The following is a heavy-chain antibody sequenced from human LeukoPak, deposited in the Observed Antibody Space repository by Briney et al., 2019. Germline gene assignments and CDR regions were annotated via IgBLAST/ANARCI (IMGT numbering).Heavy chain of an antibody. CDR3: AKRSGVHH. CDR1: GFSFNEYS. D-gene: IGHD3-10*01. J-gene: IGHJ5*02. CDR2: ISGSGGST. Sequence: PGGSLRLSCAASGFSFNEYSLHWVRQAPGKGLEWVSAISGSGGSTYYADSVKGRFTISRDNSKNTLYLQMNSLRAEDTAVYYCAKRSGVHHWGQGTLVTVSS. V-gene: IGHV3-23*01.